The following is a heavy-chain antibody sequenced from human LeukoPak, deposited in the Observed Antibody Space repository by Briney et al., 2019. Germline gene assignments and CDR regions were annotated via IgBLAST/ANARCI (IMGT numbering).Heavy chain of an antibody. Sequence: ASVKVSCKASGYTFTGYYMHWVRQAPGRGLEWMGWINPNSGGTNYAQKFQGRVTMTRDTSISTAYMELSRLRSDDTAVYYCARERGTVANFDYWGQGTLVTVSS. CDR3: ARERGTVANFDY. CDR2: INPNSGGT. CDR1: GYTFTGYY. D-gene: IGHD4-23*01. V-gene: IGHV1-2*02. J-gene: IGHJ4*02.